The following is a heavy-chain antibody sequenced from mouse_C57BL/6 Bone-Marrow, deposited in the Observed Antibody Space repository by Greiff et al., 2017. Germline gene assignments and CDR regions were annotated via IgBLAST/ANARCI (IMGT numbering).Heavy chain of an antibody. CDR1: GFTFSNYW. V-gene: IGHV6-3*01. CDR3: TGALRWGVYFDY. D-gene: IGHD1-1*02. Sequence: EVKLVESGGGLVQPGGSMKLSCVASGFTFSNYWMNWVRQSPEKGLEWVAQIRLKSDNYATHYAESVKGRFTISRDDSKSSVYLQMNNLRAEDTGIDYCTGALRWGVYFDYWGQGTTLTVSS. CDR2: IRLKSDNYAT. J-gene: IGHJ2*01.